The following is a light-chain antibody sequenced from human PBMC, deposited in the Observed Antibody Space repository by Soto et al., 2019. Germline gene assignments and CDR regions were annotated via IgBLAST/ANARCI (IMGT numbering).Light chain of an antibody. Sequence: QSAQTQPASVSGSPGQSITISCTGTSSDVGGYNYVSWYQQHPGNAPKLMIYEVSNRPSGVSDRFSGSRSGNTASLTISGLQAEDESDYYCISYTSSSTWVFGGGTKLTVL. V-gene: IGLV2-14*01. CDR2: EVS. J-gene: IGLJ3*02. CDR3: ISYTSSSTWV. CDR1: SSDVGGYNY.